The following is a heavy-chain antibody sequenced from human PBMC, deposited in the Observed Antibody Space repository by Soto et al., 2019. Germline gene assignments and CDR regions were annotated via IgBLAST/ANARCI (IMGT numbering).Heavy chain of an antibody. Sequence: DVQVLESGGGLVQPGGSLRLSCAATGFTFSDFAMSWFRQAPGKGLEWVSRIYGGGNGPHYADSVKGRVTISRDNSKNTLYLQMNSLRAEDTAVYYCAKMEGMDPWAYSFDYWGQGTLVTVSS. CDR2: IYGGGNGP. D-gene: IGHD2-2*03. CDR1: GFTFSDFA. V-gene: IGHV3-23*01. J-gene: IGHJ4*02. CDR3: AKMEGMDPWAYSFDY.